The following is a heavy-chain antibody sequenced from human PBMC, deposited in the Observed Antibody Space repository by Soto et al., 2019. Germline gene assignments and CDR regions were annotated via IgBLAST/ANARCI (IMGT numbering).Heavy chain of an antibody. J-gene: IGHJ3*02. D-gene: IGHD2-21*02. CDR3: VGSQKTASAFDI. CDR2: INPDGTTG. V-gene: IGHV3-74*01. CDR1: GFTFSNYW. Sequence: GGSLRLSCAASGFTFSNYWMHWVRQAPGKGLVWVSRINPDGTTGSYADSVRGRFTISRDNAQNTPSLQMNSLRAEDTAVFYCVGSQKTASAFDIWGQGTMVTVSS.